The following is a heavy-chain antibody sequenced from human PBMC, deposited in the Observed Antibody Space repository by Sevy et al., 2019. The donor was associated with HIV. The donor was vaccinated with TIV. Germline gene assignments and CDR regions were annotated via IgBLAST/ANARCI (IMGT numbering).Heavy chain of an antibody. CDR1: GFSLSTYGVG. CDR2: IYWDDDK. V-gene: IGHV2-5*02. Sequence: SGPTLVKPTQTLTLTCTFSGFSLSTYGVGVGWIRQPPGKALEWLALIYWDDDKRYSPSLRSRLTITKDTSKNQVVLTMTNMDPVDTATYYCAHRHLLSGYYSWGDFDSWGQGTLVTVSS. J-gene: IGHJ4*02. D-gene: IGHD3-3*01. CDR3: AHRHLLSGYYSWGDFDS.